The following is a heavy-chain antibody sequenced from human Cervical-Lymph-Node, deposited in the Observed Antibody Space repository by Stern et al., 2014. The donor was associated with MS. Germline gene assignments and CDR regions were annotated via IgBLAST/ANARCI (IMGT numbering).Heavy chain of an antibody. CDR3: AKEGRFLEWFPYYYGMDV. J-gene: IGHJ6*02. V-gene: IGHV3-30*18. CDR2: ISYDGSNK. CDR1: GFTFSSYG. D-gene: IGHD3-3*01. Sequence: VQLVESGGGVVQPGRSLRLSCAASGFTFSSYGMHWVRQAPGKGLEWVAVISYDGSNKYYADSVKGRFTISRDNSKNTLYLQMNSLRADDTAVYYCAKEGRFLEWFPYYYGMDVWGQGTTVTVSS.